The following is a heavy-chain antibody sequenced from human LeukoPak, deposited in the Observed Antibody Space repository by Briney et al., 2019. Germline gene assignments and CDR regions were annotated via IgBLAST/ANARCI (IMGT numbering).Heavy chain of an antibody. V-gene: IGHV4-34*01. CDR3: ARHMSSSWYGGRHQNYYYYYGMDV. Sequence: PSETLSLTCAVYGGSFSGHYWSWIRQPPGKGLEWIGEINHSGSTNYNPSLKSRVTISVDTSKNQFSLKLSSVTAADTAVYYCARHMSSSWYGGRHQNYYYYYGMDVWGQGTTVTVSS. D-gene: IGHD6-13*01. J-gene: IGHJ6*02. CDR1: GGSFSGHY. CDR2: INHSGST.